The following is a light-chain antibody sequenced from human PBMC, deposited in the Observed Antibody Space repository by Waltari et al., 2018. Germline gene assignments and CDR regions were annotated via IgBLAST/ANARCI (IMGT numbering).Light chain of an antibody. CDR2: KAS. CDR1: QRISSW. V-gene: IGKV1-5*03. J-gene: IGKJ1*01. CDR3: QQSMGT. Sequence: KMTRSLSTLLASVETGVPIICRASQRISSWLAWYQQKPGKAPKLLIYKASSLESGVPSRFSGSGSGTEFTLTISSLQPDDFATYYCQQSMGTFGQGTKVEIK.